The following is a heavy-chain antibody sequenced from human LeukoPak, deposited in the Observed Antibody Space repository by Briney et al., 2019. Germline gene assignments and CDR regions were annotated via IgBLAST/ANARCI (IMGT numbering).Heavy chain of an antibody. J-gene: IGHJ3*02. CDR3: ARGCSAKDAFDI. V-gene: IGHV3-30-3*01. Sequence: PGGSLRLSCAASGFTFSSYAMHWVRQAPGKGLEWVAVISYDGSNKYYADSVKGRFTISRDNSKNTLYLQMNSLRAEDTAVYYCARGCSAKDAFDIWGQGTMVTVSS. D-gene: IGHD6-25*01. CDR1: GFTFSSYA. CDR2: ISYDGSNK.